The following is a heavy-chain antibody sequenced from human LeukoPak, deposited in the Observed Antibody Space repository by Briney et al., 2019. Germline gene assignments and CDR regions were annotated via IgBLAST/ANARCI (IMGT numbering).Heavy chain of an antibody. CDR1: GFTFSRYW. Sequence: PGGSLRHSCAASGFTFSRYWMSWVRQAPGKGLEWVADIKQDGSEKYYVDSVEGRFTISRDNAENSLYLQMNSLRVEDTALYYCAMSTVFDYWGQGTLVTVSS. CDR3: AMSTVFDY. CDR2: IKQDGSEK. D-gene: IGHD4-17*01. J-gene: IGHJ4*02. V-gene: IGHV3-7*01.